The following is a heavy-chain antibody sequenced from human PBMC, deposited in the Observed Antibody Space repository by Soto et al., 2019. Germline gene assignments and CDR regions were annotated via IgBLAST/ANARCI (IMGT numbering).Heavy chain of an antibody. CDR3: ARGTDR. V-gene: IGHV4-30-2*01. D-gene: IGHD1-1*01. J-gene: IGHJ5*02. Sequence: PSETLSLTCAVSGGCISSGGYSWSWIRQPPGKGLEWIGYIYHSGSTYYNPSLKSRVTISVDRSKNQFSLKLSSVTAADTAVYYCARGTDRWGQGTLVTFSS. CDR2: IYHSGST. CDR1: GGCISSGGYS.